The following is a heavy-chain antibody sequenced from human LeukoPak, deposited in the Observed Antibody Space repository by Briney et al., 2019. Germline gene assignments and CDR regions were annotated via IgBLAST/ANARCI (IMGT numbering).Heavy chain of an antibody. J-gene: IGHJ4*02. CDR1: GFTFSSYG. V-gene: IGHV3-33*01. Sequence: GGSLRLSCAASGFTFSSYGMHWVRQAPGKGLEWVAVIWYDGSNKYYADSVKGRFTISRDNSKNTLYLQMNSLRAEDTAVYYCAREREMEEYYYDSSGTFDYWGQGTLVIVSS. D-gene: IGHD3-22*01. CDR3: AREREMEEYYYDSSGTFDY. CDR2: IWYDGSNK.